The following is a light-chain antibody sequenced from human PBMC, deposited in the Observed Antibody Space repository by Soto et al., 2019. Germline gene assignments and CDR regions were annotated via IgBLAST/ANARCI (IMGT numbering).Light chain of an antibody. CDR1: SSDVGGYNY. Sequence: QSALTQPASVSGSPGQSITISCTGTSSDVGGYNYVSWYQQHLGKAPKLMIYDVSNRPSGVSNRFSGSKSGNTASLTISGLQAEDEADYYCSSYTSSSTLVFGGGTKFTVL. CDR3: SSYTSSSTLV. J-gene: IGLJ2*01. V-gene: IGLV2-14*01. CDR2: DVS.